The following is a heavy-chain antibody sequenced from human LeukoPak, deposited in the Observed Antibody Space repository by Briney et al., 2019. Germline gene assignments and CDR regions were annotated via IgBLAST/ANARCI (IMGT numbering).Heavy chain of an antibody. D-gene: IGHD3-10*02. CDR1: GFTFSSYE. CDR2: ISSSGSTI. CDR3: AELGITMIGGV. Sequence: PGGSLRLSCAASGFTFSSYEMSWVRQAPGKGLEWVSYISSSGSTIYYADSVKGGFTISRDNPKNSLYLQMNSLRAEDTAVYYCAELGITMIGGVWGKGTTVTISS. V-gene: IGHV3-48*03. J-gene: IGHJ6*04.